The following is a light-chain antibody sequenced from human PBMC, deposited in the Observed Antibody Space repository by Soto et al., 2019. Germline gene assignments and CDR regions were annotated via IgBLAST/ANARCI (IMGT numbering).Light chain of an antibody. V-gene: IGKV1-9*01. CDR3: QQVKSYHST. CDR2: EES. Sequence: IHLTQSPSSLSASVGDRVTITCRSSQAITNNLAWYQQKPGNPPRLLIYEESTLHSGVPSRFSGRKVGTQFILTIDRLQPEDFATYYCQQVKSYHSTFGGGTKVDI. CDR1: QAITNN. J-gene: IGKJ4*01.